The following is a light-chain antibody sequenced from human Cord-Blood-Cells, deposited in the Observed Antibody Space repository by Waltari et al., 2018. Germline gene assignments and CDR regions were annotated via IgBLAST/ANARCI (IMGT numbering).Light chain of an antibody. J-gene: IGLJ1*01. CDR3: GTWDSSLSLYV. CDR2: EKK. CDR1: SSNIGTYY. V-gene: IGLV1-51*02. Sequence: QSVLLQPPSVSAAPVQKVTISCSGSSSNIGTYYVSCYQQLPGTAPKLLIYEKKKRPSGLPDRFSASKSGTSATLGISGLQTGHEAEYYCGTWDSSLSLYVFGTGTKVTVL.